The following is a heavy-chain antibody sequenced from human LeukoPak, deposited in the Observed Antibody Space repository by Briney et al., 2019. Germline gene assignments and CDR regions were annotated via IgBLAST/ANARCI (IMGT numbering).Heavy chain of an antibody. CDR1: GGSFSGYY. D-gene: IGHD3-3*01. V-gene: IGHV4-34*01. CDR3: ARGSSITIFGVVISAGFDY. Sequence: SETLSLTCAVYGGSFSGYYWSWIRQPPGKGLEWIGEINHSGSTNYNPSLKSRVTISVDTSKNQFSLKLSSVIAADTAVYYCARGSSITIFGVVISAGFDYWGQGTLVTVSS. J-gene: IGHJ4*02. CDR2: INHSGST.